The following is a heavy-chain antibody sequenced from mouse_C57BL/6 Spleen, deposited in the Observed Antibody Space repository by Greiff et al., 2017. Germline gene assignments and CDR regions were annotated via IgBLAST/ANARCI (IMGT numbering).Heavy chain of an antibody. D-gene: IGHD2-4*01. CDR2: INPSGGYT. CDR3: AGWGIGYYDEGAMDY. V-gene: IGHV1-4*01. CDR1: GYTFTSYT. Sequence: VKLQQSGAELARPGASVKMSCKASGYTFTSYTMHWVKQRPGQGLEWIGYINPSGGYTKYNQKFKDKATLTADKSSSTAYMQLSSLTSEDAAFYYCAGWGIGYYDEGAMDYWGQGTSVTVSS. J-gene: IGHJ4*01.